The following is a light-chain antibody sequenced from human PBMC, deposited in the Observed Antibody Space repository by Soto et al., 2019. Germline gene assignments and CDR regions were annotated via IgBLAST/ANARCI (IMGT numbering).Light chain of an antibody. CDR3: QQSYNTPYT. CDR2: AAS. V-gene: IGKV1-39*01. CDR1: QSVGGH. J-gene: IGKJ2*01. Sequence: DLQMTQSPSSLSASVGDRVTITCRASQSVGGHLNWYQQKPGKAPKVLIAAASNLQSGVPSRFSGSGSGTDFTLTITSLQPEDFATYYCQQSYNTPYTFGQGTKLQIK.